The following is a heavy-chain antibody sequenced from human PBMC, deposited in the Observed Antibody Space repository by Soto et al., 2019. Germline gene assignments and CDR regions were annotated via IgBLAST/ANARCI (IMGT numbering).Heavy chain of an antibody. CDR1: GFTFSSYG. V-gene: IGHV3-33*01. Sequence: GGSLRLSCAASGFTFSSYGMHWVRQAPGKGLEWVAVIWYDGSNKYYADSVKGRFTISRDNSKNTLYLQMNSLRAEDTAVYYCARVQLERSTDYYYYGMDVWGQGTTVTVSS. D-gene: IGHD1-1*01. J-gene: IGHJ6*02. CDR2: IWYDGSNK. CDR3: ARVQLERSTDYYYYGMDV.